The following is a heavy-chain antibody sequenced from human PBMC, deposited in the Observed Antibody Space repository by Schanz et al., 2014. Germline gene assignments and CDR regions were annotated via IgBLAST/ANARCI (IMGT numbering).Heavy chain of an antibody. CDR3: ATDYSGGGCHI. Sequence: QVQLVESGGGVVRPGGSLRLSCVASGFSFSGFAVHWVRQAPGKGLEWVSIVSHDGFTKHYADSVRGRFTLSRDNSKNTVYLQMNSLRAEDTALYFCATDYSGGGCHIWGQGTMVTVSS. V-gene: IGHV3-30*04. D-gene: IGHD6-19*01. J-gene: IGHJ3*02. CDR1: GFSFSGFA. CDR2: VSHDGFTK.